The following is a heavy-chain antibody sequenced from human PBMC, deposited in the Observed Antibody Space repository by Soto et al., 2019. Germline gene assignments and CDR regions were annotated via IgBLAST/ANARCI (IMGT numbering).Heavy chain of an antibody. CDR3: ARDNGYSYGYTLDH. J-gene: IGHJ4*02. V-gene: IGHV4-59*01. Sequence: PSETLSLTCSVSGSSMTTYYWHWIRQAPGKGLEWIGYIYYSGSTNYNPSLKSRVTISVDTSKNQFSLKLNSVTAADTAVYYCARDNGYSYGYTLDHWGQGTLVTVSS. CDR2: IYYSGST. D-gene: IGHD5-18*01. CDR1: GSSMTTYY.